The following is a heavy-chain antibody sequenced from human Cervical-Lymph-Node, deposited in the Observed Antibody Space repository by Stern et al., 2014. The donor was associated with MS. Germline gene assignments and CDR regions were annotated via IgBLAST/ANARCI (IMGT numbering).Heavy chain of an antibody. CDR3: ARGEWGSSSDWFDP. V-gene: IGHV1-18*01. CDR1: GYTFPSFG. Sequence: QVQLVQSGAEVKKPGASVKVSCTASGYTFPSFGITWVRQAPGQGLEWMGWISTDNSHINSAQKFLGRLTMTTNTTTSTAYMELGNLTSDDTAVYYCARGEWGSSSDWFDPWGQGTLVTVSS. D-gene: IGHD6-6*01. CDR2: ISTDNSHI. J-gene: IGHJ5*02.